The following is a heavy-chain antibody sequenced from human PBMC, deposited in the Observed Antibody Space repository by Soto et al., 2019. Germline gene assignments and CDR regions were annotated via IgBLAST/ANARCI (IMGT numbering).Heavy chain of an antibody. V-gene: IGHV3-53*04. CDR1: GFTVSSNY. CDR3: XXGGNPNYY. J-gene: IGHJ4*02. CDR2: IYSGGST. D-gene: IGHD4-4*01. Sequence: EVQLVESGGGLVQPGGSLRLSCAVSGFTVSSNYMSWVRQAPGKGLEWVSVIYSGGSTYYADSVKGRFTISRHNSXNXXXXXXXXXXXXDTAVXXXXXGGNPNYYWGQGTLVTVSS.